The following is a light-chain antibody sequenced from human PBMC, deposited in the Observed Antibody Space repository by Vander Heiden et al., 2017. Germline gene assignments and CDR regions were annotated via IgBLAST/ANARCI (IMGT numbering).Light chain of an antibody. CDR1: TSYVGAGYD. J-gene: IGLJ2*01. CDR3: QSYASRLSVVV. Sequence: QSVLTQPHSVYGAPGQRGTLACTGTTSYVGAGYDVHSYQQLPETAPKLLIDVTNNRPSAVPARFSFSKSGPSASPAITGLQAEDAADYDCQSYASRLSVVVFGGGTKLTVL. V-gene: IGLV1-40*01. CDR2: VTN.